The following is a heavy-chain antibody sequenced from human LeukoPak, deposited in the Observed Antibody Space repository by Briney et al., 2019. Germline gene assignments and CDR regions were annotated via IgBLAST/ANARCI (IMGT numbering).Heavy chain of an antibody. CDR2: IIPIFGTA. Sequence: SVKVSCKASGGTFSSYAISWVRQAPGQGLEWMGGIIPIFGTANYAQKFQGRVTITADESTSTAYMELSSLRSEDTAVYCCARDMGYSSSWYNYYYGMDVWGQGTTVTVSS. D-gene: IGHD6-13*01. CDR3: ARDMGYSSSWYNYYYGMDV. J-gene: IGHJ6*02. CDR1: GGTFSSYA. V-gene: IGHV1-69*13.